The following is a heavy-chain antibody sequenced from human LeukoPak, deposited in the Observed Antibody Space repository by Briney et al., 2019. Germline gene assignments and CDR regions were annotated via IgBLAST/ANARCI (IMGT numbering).Heavy chain of an antibody. CDR3: ARDYYDSSGYLDY. CDR1: GDTFHMFG. V-gene: IGHV1-18*04. CDR2: ISAYNGGT. Sequence: GASVKVSCKSSGDTFHMFGISWVRQAPGQGLEWMGWISAYNGGTNYAQKFQGRVTMTTDTSTNTAYMELRSLRSDDTAVYYCARDYYDSSGYLDYWGQGTLVTVSS. J-gene: IGHJ4*02. D-gene: IGHD3-22*01.